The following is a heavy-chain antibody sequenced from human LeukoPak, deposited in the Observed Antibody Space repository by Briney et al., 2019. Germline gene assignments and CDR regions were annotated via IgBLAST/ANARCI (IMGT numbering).Heavy chain of an antibody. Sequence: SETLSLTCTVSGGSISGYYWSWIRRPPGKGLEWIAYIYYSGSTNYNPSLKSRVTISLDTSKNQFSLKLTSVTAADTAVYYCARDLDTMVRGVHDYWGQGTLVTVSS. CDR2: IYYSGST. D-gene: IGHD3-10*01. CDR1: GGSISGYY. J-gene: IGHJ4*02. CDR3: ARDLDTMVRGVHDY. V-gene: IGHV4-59*01.